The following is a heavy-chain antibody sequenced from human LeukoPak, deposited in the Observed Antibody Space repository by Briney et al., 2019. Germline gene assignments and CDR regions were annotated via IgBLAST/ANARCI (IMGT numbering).Heavy chain of an antibody. CDR1: GFTFSSYS. V-gene: IGHV3-21*01. J-gene: IGHJ6*02. CDR2: ISSSSSYI. D-gene: IGHD6-19*01. Sequence: PGGSLRLSCAASGFTFSSYSMNWVRQAPGKGLEWVSSISSSSSYIYYADSVKGRFTISRDNAKNSLYLQMNSLRAEDTAVYYCAREFSSGWYVEYYYGMDVWGQGTTVTVSS. CDR3: AREFSSGWYVEYYYGMDV.